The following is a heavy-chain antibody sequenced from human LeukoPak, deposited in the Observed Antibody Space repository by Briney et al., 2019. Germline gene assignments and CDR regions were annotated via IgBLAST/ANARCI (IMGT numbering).Heavy chain of an antibody. V-gene: IGHV4-59*08. CDR2: IYYSGST. D-gene: IGHD3-22*01. J-gene: IGHJ4*02. Sequence: PSETLSLTCAVYGGSFSGYYWSWIRQPPGKGLEWIGYIYYSGSTNYNPSLKSRVTISVDTSKNQFSLKLSSVTAADTAVYYCARHNPYYYDSSDYWGQGTLVTVSS. CDR1: GGSFSGYY. CDR3: ARHNPYYYDSSDY.